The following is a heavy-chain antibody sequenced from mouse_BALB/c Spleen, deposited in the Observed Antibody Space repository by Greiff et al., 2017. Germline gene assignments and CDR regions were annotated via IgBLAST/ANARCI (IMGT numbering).Heavy chain of an antibody. D-gene: IGHD2-1*01. CDR2: ISDGGSYT. Sequence: EVHLVESGGGLVKPGGSLKLSCAASGFTFSDYYMYWVRQTPEKRLEWVATISDGGSYTYYPDSVKGRFTISRDNAKNNLYLQMSSLKSEDTAMYYCAREDGGNPIAYWGQGTLVTVSA. J-gene: IGHJ3*01. V-gene: IGHV5-4*02. CDR3: AREDGGNPIAY. CDR1: GFTFSDYY.